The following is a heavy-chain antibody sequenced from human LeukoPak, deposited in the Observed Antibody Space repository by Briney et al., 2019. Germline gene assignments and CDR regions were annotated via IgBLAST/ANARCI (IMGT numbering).Heavy chain of an antibody. CDR1: GGSITSHY. Sequence: SETLSLTCTVSGGSITSHYWSWIRQPPGKGLEWIGYIYNSERTKYNSSLESRVTISVDTSKNQFFLKLSSVTAADTAVYYCARFHSGPSGWYVLWYFDLWGRGTLVTVSS. V-gene: IGHV4-4*09. D-gene: IGHD6-19*01. CDR2: IYNSERT. J-gene: IGHJ2*01. CDR3: ARFHSGPSGWYVLWYFDL.